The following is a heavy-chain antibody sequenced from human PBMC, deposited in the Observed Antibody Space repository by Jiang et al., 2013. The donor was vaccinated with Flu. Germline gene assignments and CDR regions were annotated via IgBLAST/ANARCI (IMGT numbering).Heavy chain of an antibody. CDR2: IDWDDDK. CDR3: ARFLLPYWYFDL. V-gene: IGHV2-70*11. Sequence: KPTQTLTLTCTFSGFSLSTSGMCVGWIRQPPGKALEWLARIDWDDDKYYSTSLKTRLTISKDTSKNQVILTMTNMDPVDTATYYCARFLLPYWYFDLWGRGTLVTVSS. CDR1: GFSLSTSGMC. D-gene: IGHD2/OR15-2a*01. J-gene: IGHJ2*01.